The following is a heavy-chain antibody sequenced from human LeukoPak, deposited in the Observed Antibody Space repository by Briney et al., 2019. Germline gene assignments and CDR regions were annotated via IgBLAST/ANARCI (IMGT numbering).Heavy chain of an antibody. V-gene: IGHV4-34*01. CDR3: ARVGGQRIVVVPAATFDY. CDR1: GGSFSGYY. D-gene: IGHD2-2*01. CDR2: IYYSGST. Sequence: PSETLSLTCAVYGGSFSGYYWGWIRQPPGKGLEWIGSIYYSGSTYYNPSLKSRVTISVDTSKNQFSLKLSSVTAADTAVYYCARVGGQRIVVVPAATFDYWGQGTLVTVSS. J-gene: IGHJ4*02.